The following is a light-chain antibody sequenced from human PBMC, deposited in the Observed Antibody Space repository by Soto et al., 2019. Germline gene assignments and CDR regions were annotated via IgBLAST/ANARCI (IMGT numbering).Light chain of an antibody. CDR3: PVYDILSDA. Sequence: DIKVNLSPSTVSGKVGDRATLNCRASQTIRSWLAWYQQTQGKAPKLLIYTASTLKSGVPSRFRGTRSGTEFTLPLICLQPDDCATYWSPVYDILSDAFG. CDR2: TAS. V-gene: IGKV1-5*03. J-gene: IGKJ1*01. CDR1: QTIRSW.